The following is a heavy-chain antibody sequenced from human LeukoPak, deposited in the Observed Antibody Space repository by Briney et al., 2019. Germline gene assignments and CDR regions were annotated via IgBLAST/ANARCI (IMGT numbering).Heavy chain of an antibody. D-gene: IGHD2-15*01. Sequence: GGSLRLXCAASGFTYEDHGGAWVRRAPGKGLEWVSGINWNGGSTGYADSVKGRFTISRDNAKNSLYLQMNSLRAEDTALYYCARAKGAVVAAISLDYWGQGTLVTVSS. V-gene: IGHV3-20*04. CDR3: ARAKGAVVAAISLDY. J-gene: IGHJ4*02. CDR2: INWNGGST. CDR1: GFTYEDHG.